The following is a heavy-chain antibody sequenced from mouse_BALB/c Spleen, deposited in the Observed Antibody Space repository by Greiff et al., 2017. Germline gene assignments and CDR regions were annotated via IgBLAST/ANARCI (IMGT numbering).Heavy chain of an antibody. CDR2: IDPYNGGT. J-gene: IGHJ4*01. Sequence: LVESGPELVKPGASVKVSCKASGYAFTSYNMYWVKQSHGKSLEWIGYIDPYNGGTSYNQKFKGKATLTVDKSSSTAYMHLNSLTSEDSAVYYCARSTYYRYDENAMDYWGQGTSVTVSS. D-gene: IGHD2-14*01. CDR1: GYAFTSYN. CDR3: ARSTYYRYDENAMDY. V-gene: IGHV1S135*01.